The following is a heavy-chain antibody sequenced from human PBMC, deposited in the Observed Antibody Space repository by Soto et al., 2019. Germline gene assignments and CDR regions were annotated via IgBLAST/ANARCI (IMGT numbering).Heavy chain of an antibody. J-gene: IGHJ4*02. CDR1: GYTFNTYG. CDR3: AREFIFDY. Sequence: QVQLVQSGAEVKKPGASVKVSCKASGYTFNTYGISWVRQAPGQGLGWMGWISAYNGNTKYAQKLXGXVXXTTDTSTSTAYMELRSLGSDDTAVYYCAREFIFDYWGQGTLVTVSS. CDR2: ISAYNGNT. V-gene: IGHV1-18*01.